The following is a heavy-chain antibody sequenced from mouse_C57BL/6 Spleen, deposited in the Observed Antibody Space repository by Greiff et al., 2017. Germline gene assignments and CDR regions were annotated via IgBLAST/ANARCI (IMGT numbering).Heavy chain of an antibody. V-gene: IGHV1-82*01. D-gene: IGHD2-3*01. CDR1: GYAFSSSG. Sequence: VQLQQSGPELVKPGASVKISCKASGYAFSSSGMNWVKQRPGKGLEWIGRIYPGDGDTNYNGKFKGKATLTADKSSSTAYMQLSSLTAEASVVYFCASSPDRWYFDYWGQGTTLTVSS. CDR3: ASSPDRWYFDY. CDR2: IYPGDGDT. J-gene: IGHJ2*01.